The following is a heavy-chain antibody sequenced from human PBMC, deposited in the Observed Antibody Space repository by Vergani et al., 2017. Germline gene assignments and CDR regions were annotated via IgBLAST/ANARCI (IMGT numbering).Heavy chain of an antibody. D-gene: IGHD6-13*01. CDR1: GGSINSFY. CDR3: ASKVADSNSWAYFRH. V-gene: IGHV4-59*01. Sequence: QVQLQESGPGLVKPSGTLSLTCTVSGGSINSFYWSWIRQSPGKGLEWIGHIYYNGDTIHNPSLKSRLTISIDTSKNQFSLKLRSVTTADMAIYYCASKVADSNSWAYFRHWGQGSPVIVSS. CDR2: IYYNGDT. J-gene: IGHJ1*01.